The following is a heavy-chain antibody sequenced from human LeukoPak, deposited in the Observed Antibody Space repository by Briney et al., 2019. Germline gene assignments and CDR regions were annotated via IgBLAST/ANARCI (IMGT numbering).Heavy chain of an antibody. J-gene: IGHJ4*02. CDR3: ARDLVAAGRFDY. Sequence: PSETLSLTCTVSGGSISSYYWSWIRQPPGKGLEWIGYIYYSGSTNYNPSLKSRVTISVDTSKNQFSLKLSSVTAADTAVYYCARDLVAAGRFDYWGQGTLVTVSS. V-gene: IGHV4-59*01. CDR1: GGSISSYY. D-gene: IGHD6-13*01. CDR2: IYYSGST.